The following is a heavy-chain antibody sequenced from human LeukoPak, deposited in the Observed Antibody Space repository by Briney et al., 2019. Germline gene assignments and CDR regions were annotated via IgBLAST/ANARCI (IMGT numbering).Heavy chain of an antibody. CDR2: ISYDGSNK. D-gene: IGHD3-9*01. Sequence: PGGSLRLSCAASGFTFSSYGMHWVRQAPGKGLEWVAVISYDGSNKYYADSVKGRFTISRDNSKNTLYLQMNSLRAEDTAVYYCAKAGLRYFDWLLGYWGQGTLVTVSS. CDR3: AKAGLRYFDWLLGY. V-gene: IGHV3-30*18. CDR1: GFTFSSYG. J-gene: IGHJ4*02.